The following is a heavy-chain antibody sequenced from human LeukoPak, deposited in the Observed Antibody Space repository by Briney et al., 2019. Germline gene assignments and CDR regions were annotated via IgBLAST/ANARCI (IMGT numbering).Heavy chain of an antibody. J-gene: IGHJ4*02. CDR3: AYSSLSGSRFDC. CDR1: GFTFSTYE. Sequence: GGSLRLSCAASGFTFSTYEMNWVRQAPGKGLEWVSYISSSGSTIYYADSVKGRFTISRDNAENSLYLQMNSLRAEDTAVYYCAYSSLSGSRFDCWGQGTLVTVSS. V-gene: IGHV3-48*03. CDR2: ISSSGSTI. D-gene: IGHD3-10*01.